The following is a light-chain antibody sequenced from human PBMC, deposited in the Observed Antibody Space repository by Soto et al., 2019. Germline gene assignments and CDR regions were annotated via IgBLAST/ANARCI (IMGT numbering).Light chain of an antibody. CDR2: GAS. CDR3: QQYGSSPPYP. Sequence: EIVLTQSPGTLSLSPGERATLSCRASQTFSSNYLAWYQQKPGQAPRLLIYGASSRATDIPDRFSGSGSGTEFTLTISRLEPEDFAVYYCQQYGSSPPYPFGQGTKLEIK. V-gene: IGKV3-20*01. J-gene: IGKJ2*01. CDR1: QTFSSNY.